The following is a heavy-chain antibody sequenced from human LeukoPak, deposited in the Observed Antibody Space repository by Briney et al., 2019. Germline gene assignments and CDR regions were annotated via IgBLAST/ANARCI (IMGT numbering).Heavy chain of an antibody. V-gene: IGHV4-61*02. D-gene: IGHD3-10*01. CDR2: IYTSRST. CDR1: GGSISSGSYY. J-gene: IGHJ4*02. Sequence: SSETLSLTCTVSGGSISSGSYYWSWSRQPGGKGLEWIGRIYTSRSTNYNPSLKSRVTISVDTSKNQFSLKLSSVTAADTAVYYCARLNYGSGSSFDYWGQGTLVTVSS. CDR3: ARLNYGSGSSFDY.